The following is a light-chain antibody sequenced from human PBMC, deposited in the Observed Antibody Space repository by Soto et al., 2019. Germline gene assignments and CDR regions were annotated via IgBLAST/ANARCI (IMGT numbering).Light chain of an antibody. CDR2: EVR. CDR1: SSDVGRYNY. V-gene: IGLV2-14*01. CDR3: TSYTSNTTWV. J-gene: IGLJ3*02. Sequence: QSALTQPAAVSGPPGQSITISCTGTSSDVGRYNYVSWYQQHSGKAPKLVIYEVRNRPSGISNRFSASKSGNTASLTISRLQAEDEADYYCTSYTSNTTWVFGGGTQLTVL.